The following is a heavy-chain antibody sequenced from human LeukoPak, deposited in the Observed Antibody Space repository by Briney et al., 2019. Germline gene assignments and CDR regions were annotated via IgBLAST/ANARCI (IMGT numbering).Heavy chain of an antibody. D-gene: IGHD5-18*01. CDR1: GGSISSYY. V-gene: IGHV4-59*12. CDR3: ARVGGDTAMVTTAFDI. J-gene: IGHJ3*02. CDR2: VYYSGRT. Sequence: SETLSLTCTVSGGSISSYYWSWIRQPPGKGLEWIGYVYYSGRTNYNPSLKSRVTISVDKSKNQFSLKLSSVTAADTAVYYCARVGGDTAMVTTAFDIWGQGTMVTVSS.